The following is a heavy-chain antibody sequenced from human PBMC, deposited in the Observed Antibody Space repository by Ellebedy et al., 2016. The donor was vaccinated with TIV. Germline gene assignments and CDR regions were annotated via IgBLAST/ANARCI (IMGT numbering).Heavy chain of an antibody. Sequence: GESLKISCAASGFTFSSYSMNWVRQAPGKGLEWVSAIIGSGATRYYADSVKGRFTISRNHSRNTLYLQMNSLRGEDTALYFCAKRYAPVTTALDYWGQGTLVTVSS. CDR1: GFTFSSYS. CDR2: IIGSGATR. V-gene: IGHV3-23*01. D-gene: IGHD4-17*01. J-gene: IGHJ4*02. CDR3: AKRYAPVTTALDY.